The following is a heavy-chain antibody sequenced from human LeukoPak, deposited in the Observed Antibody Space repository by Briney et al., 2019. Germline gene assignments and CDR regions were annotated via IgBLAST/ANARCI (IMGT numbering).Heavy chain of an antibody. V-gene: IGHV3-21*01. J-gene: IGHJ4*02. Sequence: GGSLRLSCAAPGFTFSSYSMNWVRQAPGKGLEWVSSISSSSSYIYYADSVKGRFTISRDNAKNSLYLQMNSLRAEDTAVYYCARDGDVVRSDYWGQGTLVTVSS. CDR3: ARDGDVVRSDY. D-gene: IGHD2-15*01. CDR2: ISSSSSYI. CDR1: GFTFSSYS.